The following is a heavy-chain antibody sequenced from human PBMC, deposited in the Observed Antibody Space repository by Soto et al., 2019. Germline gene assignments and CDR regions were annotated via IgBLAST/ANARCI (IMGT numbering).Heavy chain of an antibody. Sequence: LSLTCTVSGGSISSYSCSWIRQPPGKGLEWIGYIYYIGTTSYNPSLKSRVTMSIDTSKNQFSLKLRSVVAADTAMYYCAKNETTRPWFAPWGQGTLVTVSS. CDR3: AKNETTRPWFAP. CDR1: GGSISSYS. J-gene: IGHJ5*02. D-gene: IGHD1-1*01. CDR2: IYYIGTT. V-gene: IGHV4-59*12.